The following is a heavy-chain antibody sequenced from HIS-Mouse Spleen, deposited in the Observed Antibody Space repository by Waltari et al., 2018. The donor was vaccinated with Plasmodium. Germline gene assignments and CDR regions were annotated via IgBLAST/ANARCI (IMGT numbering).Heavy chain of an antibody. V-gene: IGHV3-74*01. CDR2: INSDGSST. D-gene: IGHD3-16*01. CDR3: ARGLWQRDAFDI. CDR1: GFPVSSYW. J-gene: IGHJ3*02. Sequence: EVQLVESGGGLVQPGGSLRLSCAASGFPVSSYWMHWLRQAPGQGLVWVARINSDGSSTSYADSVKGRFTISRDNAKNTLYLQMNSLRAEDTAVYYCARGLWQRDAFDIWGQGTMVTVSS.